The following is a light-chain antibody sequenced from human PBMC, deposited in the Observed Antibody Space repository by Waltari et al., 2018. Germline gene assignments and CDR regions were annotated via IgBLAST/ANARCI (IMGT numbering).Light chain of an antibody. Sequence: QSALTQPASVSGSPGQPIVISCSGTSSDVGEYNSVSWYQQYPGKVPKLVVSDVTNRPSGVSNRFAGSKSGNTASLTISGLQAEDEADYYCCSFTSDGTWVFGGGTRLTVL. CDR2: DVT. J-gene: IGLJ3*02. CDR3: CSFTSDGTWV. V-gene: IGLV2-14*03. CDR1: SSDVGEYNS.